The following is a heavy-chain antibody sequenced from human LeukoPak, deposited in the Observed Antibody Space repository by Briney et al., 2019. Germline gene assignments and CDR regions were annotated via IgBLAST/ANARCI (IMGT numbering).Heavy chain of an antibody. CDR3: ARDPEYYGSGSFDY. V-gene: IGHV4-4*07. CDR2: IYTSGST. D-gene: IGHD3-10*01. CDR1: GGSISSYY. J-gene: IGHJ4*02. Sequence: PSETLSLTCTVSGGSISSYYWSWIRQPAGKGLEWIGRIYTSGSTNYNPYLKSRVPMPVDTSKNQFSLKLSSVTAADTAVYYCARDPEYYGSGSFDYWGQGTLVTVSS.